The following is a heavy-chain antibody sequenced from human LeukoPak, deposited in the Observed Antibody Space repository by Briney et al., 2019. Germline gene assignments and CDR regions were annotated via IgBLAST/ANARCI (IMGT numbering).Heavy chain of an antibody. CDR1: GDSISNYY. CDR3: ARGRLTRPNWFDP. CDR2: LYSSENN. V-gene: IGHV4-59*01. J-gene: IGHJ5*02. Sequence: SEPLSLTCIVSGDSISNYYWTWVRQSPGKGLEWLGYLYSSENNNYNPSLKSRVTMSVDTSNNQFLLKLTSVTAADAAVYYFARGRLTRPNWFDPWGQGILVTVSS. D-gene: IGHD4/OR15-4a*01.